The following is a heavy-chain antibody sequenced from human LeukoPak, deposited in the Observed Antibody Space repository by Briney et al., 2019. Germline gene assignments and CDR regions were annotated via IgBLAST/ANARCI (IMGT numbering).Heavy chain of an antibody. V-gene: IGHV1-69*13. CDR3: ARESSSGWCDY. D-gene: IGHD6-19*01. J-gene: IGHJ4*02. CDR2: IIPIFGTA. Sequence: SVTVSCKASGGTFSSYAISWVRQAPGQGLEWMGGIIPIFGTANYAQKFQGRVTAYMELSSLRSEDTAVYYCARESSSGWCDYWGQGTLVTVSS. CDR1: GGTFSSYA.